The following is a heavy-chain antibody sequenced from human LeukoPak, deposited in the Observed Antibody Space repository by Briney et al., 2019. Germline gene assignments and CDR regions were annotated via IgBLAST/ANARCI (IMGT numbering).Heavy chain of an antibody. V-gene: IGHV4-38-2*01. Sequence: SETLSLTCAGSGYSLGKNYYWGWIRQPPGKGLEWLGRIYGTGSTSYNPSLMNRVTMSVDTSKNHFSLKLTSVTAADTAVYYCARYDSRGSASTRFDYWGQGILVTISS. CDR2: IYGTGST. CDR1: GYSLGKNYY. D-gene: IGHD3-16*01. J-gene: IGHJ4*02. CDR3: ARYDSRGSASTRFDY.